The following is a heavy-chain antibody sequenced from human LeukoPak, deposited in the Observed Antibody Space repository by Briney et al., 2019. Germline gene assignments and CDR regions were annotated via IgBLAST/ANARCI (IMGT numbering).Heavy chain of an antibody. CDR1: GGSISSSSYY. J-gene: IGHJ4*02. Sequence: SETLSLTCTVSGGSISSSSYYWGWIRQPPGKGLEWIGEINHSGSTNYNPSLKSRVTISVDTSKDQFSLKLSSVTAADTAVYYCARAWDDSSGYDNSDFDYWGQGTLVTVSS. CDR3: ARAWDDSSGYDNSDFDY. V-gene: IGHV4-39*07. D-gene: IGHD3-22*01. CDR2: INHSGST.